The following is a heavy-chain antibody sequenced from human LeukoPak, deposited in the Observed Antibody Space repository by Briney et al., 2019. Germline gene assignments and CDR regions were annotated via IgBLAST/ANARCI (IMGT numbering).Heavy chain of an antibody. CDR1: GFTFSSYG. V-gene: IGHV3-7*01. D-gene: IGHD3-10*01. CDR3: ARDLIYGSGSPH. CDR2: IKQDGSEK. Sequence: GGSLRLSCAASGFTFSSYGMHWVRQAPGKGLEWVANIKQDGSEKYYVDSVKGRFTISRDNAKNSLYLQMNSLRAEDTAVYYCARDLIYGSGSPHWGQGTLVTVSS. J-gene: IGHJ4*02.